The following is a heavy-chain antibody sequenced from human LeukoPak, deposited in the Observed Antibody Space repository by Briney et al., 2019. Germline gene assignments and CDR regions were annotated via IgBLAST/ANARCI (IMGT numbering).Heavy chain of an antibody. CDR1: GGSISSYY. D-gene: IGHD6-19*01. CDR2: IYYNGST. J-gene: IGHJ4*02. Sequence: PSETLSLTCTVSGGSISSYYWSWIRQPPGKGLEWIGYIYYNGSTNYNPSLKSRVTISVDTSKNQFSLKLSSVTAADTAVYYCARGGGPGIAVARSFDYWGQGTLVTVSS. V-gene: IGHV4-59*01. CDR3: ARGGGPGIAVARSFDY.